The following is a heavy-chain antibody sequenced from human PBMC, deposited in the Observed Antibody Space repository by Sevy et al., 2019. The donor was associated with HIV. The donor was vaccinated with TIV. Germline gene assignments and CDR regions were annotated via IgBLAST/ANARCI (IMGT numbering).Heavy chain of an antibody. V-gene: IGHV3-66*01. CDR3: ARGKSGYGYALNY. J-gene: IGHJ4*02. D-gene: IGHD5-18*01. CDR1: GFTFSTYG. Sequence: GGSLRLSCAASGFTFSTYGMHWVRQAPGKGLEGVSVIHSDDTTYHADSVKDRFTISRDNFKNTRYLHMSSLRAEDTAVYYCARGKSGYGYALNYWGQGTLVTVSS. CDR2: IHSDDTT.